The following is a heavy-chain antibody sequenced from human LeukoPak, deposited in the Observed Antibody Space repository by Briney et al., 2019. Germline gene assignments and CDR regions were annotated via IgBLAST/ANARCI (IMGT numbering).Heavy chain of an antibody. CDR2: IYPGDSDT. V-gene: IGHV5-51*03. J-gene: IGHJ4*02. D-gene: IGHD3-22*01. CDR3: ARSLGTYSSGYYKHHSDY. CDR1: RYSFTTYW. Sequence: PGESLKISCKGSRYSFTTYWIGWVRQMPGKGLEWMGIIYPGDSDTRYSPSFQGQVTISVDKSISTAYLQWSSLKASDTAMYYSARSLGTYSSGYYKHHSDYWGQGTLVTVSS.